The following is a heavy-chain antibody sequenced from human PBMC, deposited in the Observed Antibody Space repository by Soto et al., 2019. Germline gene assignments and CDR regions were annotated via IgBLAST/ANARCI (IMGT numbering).Heavy chain of an antibody. CDR1: GYTFTSYY. V-gene: IGHV1-46*01. CDR3: ARDLGAAYYYDSSGSHDAFDI. J-gene: IGHJ3*02. CDR2: INPSGGST. Sequence: ASVEVSCKASGYTFTSYYMHWVRQAPGQGLEWMGIINPSGGSTSYAQKFQGRVTMTRDTSTSTVYMELSSLRSEDTAVYYCARDLGAAYYYDSSGSHDAFDIWGQGTMVTVSS. D-gene: IGHD3-22*01.